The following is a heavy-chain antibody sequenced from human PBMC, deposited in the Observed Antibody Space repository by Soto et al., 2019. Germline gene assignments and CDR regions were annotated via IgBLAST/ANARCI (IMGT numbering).Heavy chain of an antibody. V-gene: IGHV3-23*01. CDR1: GFTLTNYA. D-gene: IGHD5-12*01. CDR2: ISASGDRT. CDR3: EGSWT. J-gene: IGHJ3*01. Sequence: EVQLLVSGGGSVQPGGSLRLSCEVSGFTLTNYAMSWVRQAPGKGLEWVSQISASGDRTYYADSVKGRFTISKYSSKNTLFLQMNSLRGEDSAVYYCEGSWTWGQGTMVTVSS.